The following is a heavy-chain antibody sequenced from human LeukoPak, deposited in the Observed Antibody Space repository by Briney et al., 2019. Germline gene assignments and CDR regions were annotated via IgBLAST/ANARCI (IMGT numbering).Heavy chain of an antibody. J-gene: IGHJ4*02. Sequence: PSETLSLTCAVYGGSFSGYSWSWIRQPPGKGLEWIGEINHSGTTSYNPSLKSRVTISGDTSKNQFSLKLSSVTAADTAVYYCASSSSHLGSDYWGQGTLVTVSS. CDR1: GGSFSGYS. CDR2: INHSGTT. V-gene: IGHV4-34*01. D-gene: IGHD6-6*01. CDR3: ASSSSHLGSDY.